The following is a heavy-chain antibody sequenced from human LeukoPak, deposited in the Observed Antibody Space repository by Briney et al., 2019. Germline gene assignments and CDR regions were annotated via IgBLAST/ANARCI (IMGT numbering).Heavy chain of an antibody. J-gene: IGHJ6*02. Sequence: GGSLRLSCAASGFTFSSYSMNWVRQAPGKGLEWVSSISSSSSYIYYADSVKGRFTISRDNAENSLYLQMNSLRAEDTAVYYCARDRAEVINYGMDVWGQGTTVTVSS. V-gene: IGHV3-21*01. D-gene: IGHD2/OR15-2a*01. CDR1: GFTFSSYS. CDR2: ISSSSSYI. CDR3: ARDRAEVINYGMDV.